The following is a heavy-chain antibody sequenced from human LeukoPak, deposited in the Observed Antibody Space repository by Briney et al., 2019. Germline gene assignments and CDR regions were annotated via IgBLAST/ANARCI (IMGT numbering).Heavy chain of an antibody. V-gene: IGHV4-31*03. CDR1: GGSISSGGYY. CDR2: IYYSGST. CDR3: AREFGGYDSFFDY. D-gene: IGHD5-12*01. Sequence: PSETLSFTCTVSGGSISSGGYYWSRIRQHPGKGLEWIGYIYYSGSTYYNPSLKSRVTISVDTSKNQFSLKLSSVTAADTAVYYCAREFGGYDSFFDYWGQGTLVTVSS. J-gene: IGHJ4*02.